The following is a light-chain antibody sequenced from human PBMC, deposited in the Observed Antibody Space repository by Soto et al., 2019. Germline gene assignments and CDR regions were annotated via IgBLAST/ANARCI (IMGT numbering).Light chain of an antibody. CDR3: QHRSNWPLT. CDR2: DAS. V-gene: IGKV3-11*01. Sequence: EIVLTQSPATLSLSPGERATLSCRASQTVSSYLAWYQQRPGQAPRLLIYDASNRATGIPARFSGSGSGTDFTLTISSLEPEDFAVYYCQHRSNWPLTFGGGTKVEIK. CDR1: QTVSSY. J-gene: IGKJ4*01.